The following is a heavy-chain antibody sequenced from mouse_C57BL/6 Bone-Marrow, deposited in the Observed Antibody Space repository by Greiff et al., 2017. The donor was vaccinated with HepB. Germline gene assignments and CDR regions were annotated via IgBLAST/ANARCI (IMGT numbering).Heavy chain of an antibody. Sequence: VQLQQSGPELVKPGDSVKISCKASGYSFTGYFMNWVMQSHGKSLEWIGRSNPYNGDTFYNQKFKGKATLTVDKSSSTAHMELRSLTSEDSAVYYCARGGTPLYWYFDVWGTGTTVTVSS. CDR1: GYSFTGYF. CDR2: SNPYNGDT. V-gene: IGHV1-20*01. CDR3: ARGGTPLYWYFDV. J-gene: IGHJ1*03. D-gene: IGHD2-14*01.